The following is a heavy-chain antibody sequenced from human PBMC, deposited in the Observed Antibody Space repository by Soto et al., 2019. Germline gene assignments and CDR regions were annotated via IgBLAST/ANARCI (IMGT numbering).Heavy chain of an antibody. CDR2: INDSGST. J-gene: IGHJ6*02. V-gene: IGHV4-34*02. Sequence: QVQVQQWGAGLVKPSETLSLTCAVYGGSFSGYYCTWIRQPPGKGLEWIGEINDSGSTNYNPSLKIRVTLPIVTSNNQYSLKMNSVTAADTAVYYCARGARLWSDVWSGGTPSYESDYAMDVWGQGNTVTVSS. CDR1: GGSFSGYY. CDR3: ARGARLWSDVWSGGTPSYESDYAMDV. D-gene: IGHD3-3*01.